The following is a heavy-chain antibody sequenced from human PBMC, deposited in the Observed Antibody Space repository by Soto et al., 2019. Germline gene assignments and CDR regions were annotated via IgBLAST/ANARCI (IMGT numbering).Heavy chain of an antibody. Sequence: ASVKVSCKASGYTFTSYYMHWVRQAPGQGLEWMGIINPDGGSTSCAQTFQGRVTVTRDTPTTTVYMELSSLRSEDTAVYYCARVGPYYESSGYYYFDYWGQGTPVTVSS. D-gene: IGHD3-22*01. CDR1: GYTFTSYY. CDR3: ARVGPYYESSGYYYFDY. J-gene: IGHJ4*02. V-gene: IGHV1-46*01. CDR2: INPDGGST.